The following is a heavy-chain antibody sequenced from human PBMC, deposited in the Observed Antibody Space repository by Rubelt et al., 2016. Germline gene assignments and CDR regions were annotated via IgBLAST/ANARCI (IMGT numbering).Heavy chain of an antibody. J-gene: IGHJ5*02. CDR2: IFPLLDMS. D-gene: IGHD4-11*01. Sequence: QVQLVQSGAEVKKPGSSVTVSCKASGGTFSSYAISWVRQAPGQGLEWMGRIFPLLDMSYYAQKSQGRVTISADKSTSTAYRELSSLRSEDTAVYYCARVTTVNPRFDPWGQGTLVTVSS. V-gene: IGHV1-69*09. CDR1: GGTFSSYA. CDR3: ARVTTVNPRFDP.